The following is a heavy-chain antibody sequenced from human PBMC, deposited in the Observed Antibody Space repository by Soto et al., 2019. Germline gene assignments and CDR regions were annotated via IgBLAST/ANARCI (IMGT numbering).Heavy chain of an antibody. J-gene: IGHJ4*02. CDR3: TTQTEYDYVWGRPFFSSDY. Sequence: EVQLVESGGGLVKPGGSLRLSCAASGFTFSNAWMNWVRQAPGKGLEWVGRIKSKTDGGTTDYAAPVKGRFTISRDHSKNTLYLQMNSLKTEDTAVYYCTTQTEYDYVWGRPFFSSDYWGQGTLVTVSS. V-gene: IGHV3-15*07. CDR1: GFTFSNAW. CDR2: IKSKTDGGTT. D-gene: IGHD3-16*01.